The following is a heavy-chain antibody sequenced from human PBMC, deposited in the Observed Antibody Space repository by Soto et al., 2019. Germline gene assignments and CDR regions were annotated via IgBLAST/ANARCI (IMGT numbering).Heavy chain of an antibody. CDR1: GVSISSHDW. V-gene: IGHV4-4*02. D-gene: IGHD5-18*01. J-gene: IGHJ4*02. Sequence: QVQLQESGPGLVKPSGTLSLTCAVSGVSISSHDWWTWVRQPPGKGLEWIGESHQSGNTNYNSSLESRVPISLDKSKNQFSLQLSSVTVADTAVYYCATRDTGRVYWGQGTLVTVSS. CDR3: ATRDTGRVY. CDR2: SHQSGNT.